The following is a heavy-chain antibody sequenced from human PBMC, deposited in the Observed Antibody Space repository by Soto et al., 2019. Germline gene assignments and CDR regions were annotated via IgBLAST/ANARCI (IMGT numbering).Heavy chain of an antibody. D-gene: IGHD3-22*01. CDR1: GYTFTSFG. CDR2: ITAYNGNT. Sequence: QVQLVQSGAEVKKPGASVKVSCKASGYTFTSFGISWVRQAPGQGLEWMGWITAYNGNTNYAQKVQGRVTMTADTSTSTVYMELRSLRSDDTAVYYCARGGQAYYDSSGYLPFWYFDLWGRGTLVTVSS. J-gene: IGHJ2*01. V-gene: IGHV1-18*01. CDR3: ARGGQAYYDSSGYLPFWYFDL.